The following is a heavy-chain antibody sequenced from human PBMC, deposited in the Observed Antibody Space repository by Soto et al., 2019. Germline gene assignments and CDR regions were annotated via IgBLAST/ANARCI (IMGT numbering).Heavy chain of an antibody. D-gene: IGHD3-3*01. CDR1: GYTFTSYD. V-gene: IGHV1-8*01. CDR3: ARVHYDFWSGYSTYYFDY. J-gene: IGHJ4*02. CDR2: MNPNSGNT. Sequence: ASVKVSCKASGYTFTSYDINWVRQATGQGLEWMGWMNPNSGNTGYAQKFQGRVTMTRNTSISTAYMELSSLRSEDTAVYYCARVHYDFWSGYSTYYFDYWGQGTLVTVSS.